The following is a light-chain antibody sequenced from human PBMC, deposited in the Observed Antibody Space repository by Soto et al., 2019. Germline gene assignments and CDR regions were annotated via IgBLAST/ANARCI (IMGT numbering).Light chain of an antibody. CDR3: CSYARSSTFNCM. CDR2: EVN. CDR1: NSDVGTYNL. J-gene: IGLJ3*02. Sequence: QSALTQPASVSGSPGQSITISCTGTNSDVGTYNLVSWYQQHPGKAPKLMIYEVNKRPSGVSNRFSGSKSGNTASLTISGLQAEDEADYYCCSYARSSTFNCMFGGGTQLTVL. V-gene: IGLV2-23*02.